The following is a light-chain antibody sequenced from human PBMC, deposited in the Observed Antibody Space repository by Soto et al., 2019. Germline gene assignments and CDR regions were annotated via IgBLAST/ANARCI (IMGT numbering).Light chain of an antibody. J-gene: IGKJ4*01. V-gene: IGKV3-11*01. CDR1: QSVSIY. CDR3: QQRSSWPLT. Sequence: EIVLTQSPATLSLSPGERATLSCRASQSVSIYLAWYQQKPGRAPRLLIYDPSNRVIGIPARFSGSGSGTDFSLTISSLEPEDFAVYYCQQRSSWPLTFGGGTKVEIK. CDR2: DPS.